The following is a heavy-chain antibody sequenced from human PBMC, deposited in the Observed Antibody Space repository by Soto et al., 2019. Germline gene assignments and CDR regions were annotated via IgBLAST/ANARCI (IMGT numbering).Heavy chain of an antibody. J-gene: IGHJ4*02. CDR3: ARHSITMVRGVLDY. D-gene: IGHD3-10*01. Sequence: SETLSLTCTVSGGSISSSSYYWGWIRQPPGKGLEWIGSIYYSGSTYYNPSLKSRVTISVDTSKNQFSLKLSSVTAADTAVYYCARHSITMVRGVLDYWGQGTLVTVS. CDR2: IYYSGST. V-gene: IGHV4-39*01. CDR1: GGSISSSSYY.